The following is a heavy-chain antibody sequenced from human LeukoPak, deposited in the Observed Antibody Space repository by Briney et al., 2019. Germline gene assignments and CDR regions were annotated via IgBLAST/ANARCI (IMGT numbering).Heavy chain of an antibody. D-gene: IGHD7-27*01. V-gene: IGHV3-15*01. Sequence: GGSLRLSCAASGFTFSYAWMSWVRQAPGKGLEWVGRIKSKTDGGTTDYAAPVKGRFTISRDDSKNTLYLQMNSLKAEDAAVYYYATLTGDRAYWGQGTLVTVSS. CDR3: ATLTGDRAY. CDR2: IKSKTDGGTT. J-gene: IGHJ4*02. CDR1: GFTFSYAW.